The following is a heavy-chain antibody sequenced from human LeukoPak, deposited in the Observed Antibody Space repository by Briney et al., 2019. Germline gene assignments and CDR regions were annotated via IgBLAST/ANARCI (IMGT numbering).Heavy chain of an antibody. CDR2: ISGSGGST. D-gene: IGHD6-13*01. Sequence: GGSLRLSCAASGFTFSSYGMSWVRQAPGKGLEWVSAISGSGGSTYYADSVKGRFTISRDNSKNTLYLQMNSLRAEDTAVYYCAKVESSWYFFRFAFDIWGQGTMVTVSS. CDR1: GFTFSSYG. CDR3: AKVESSWYFFRFAFDI. V-gene: IGHV3-23*01. J-gene: IGHJ3*02.